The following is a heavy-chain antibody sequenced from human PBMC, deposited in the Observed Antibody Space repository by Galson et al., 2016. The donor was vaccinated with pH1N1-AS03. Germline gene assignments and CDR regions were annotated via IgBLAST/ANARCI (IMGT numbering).Heavy chain of an antibody. D-gene: IGHD1-26*01. CDR3: ARTPRVGAPYFFDY. CDR2: ISGSGTRT. V-gene: IGHV3-23*01. CDR1: EFTFSHYG. Sequence: SLRLSCAASEFTFSHYGMGWVRQALGKGLEWVSSISGSGTRTFYADSVKGRFSISRDNFNNTLSLQMNALRADDTAVYYCARTPRVGAPYFFDYWGQGALVTVSS. J-gene: IGHJ4*02.